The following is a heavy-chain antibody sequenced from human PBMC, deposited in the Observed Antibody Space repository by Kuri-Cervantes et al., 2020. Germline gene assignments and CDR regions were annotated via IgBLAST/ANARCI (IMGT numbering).Heavy chain of an antibody. D-gene: IGHD2-21*01. Sequence: GGSLRLSCAASGFTFSSYWMHWVRQAPGKGLVWVSRINSDGSSTSYADSVKGRFTISRDNAKNTLYLQMNSLRAEDTAVYYCARIRVRYYYGMDVWGQGTTVTVSS. CDR1: GFTFSSYW. J-gene: IGHJ6*02. CDR2: INSDGSST. CDR3: ARIRVRYYYGMDV. V-gene: IGHV3-74*01.